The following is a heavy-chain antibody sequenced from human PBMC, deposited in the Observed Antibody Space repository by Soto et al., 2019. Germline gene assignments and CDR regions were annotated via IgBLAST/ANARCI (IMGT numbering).Heavy chain of an antibody. CDR1: GFTFSSYG. D-gene: IGHD3-3*01. V-gene: IGHV3-33*01. CDR3: ARERGWGFTIFGGDKDAFDT. Sequence: QVQLVESGGGVVQPGRSLRLSCAASGFTFSSYGMHWVRQAPGKGLEWVAVIWYDGSNKYYADSVKGRFTISRDNSKNTLYRQMNSLRAEDRAVYYWARERGWGFTIFGGDKDAFDTWGKGTMVTVSS. J-gene: IGHJ3*02. CDR2: IWYDGSNK.